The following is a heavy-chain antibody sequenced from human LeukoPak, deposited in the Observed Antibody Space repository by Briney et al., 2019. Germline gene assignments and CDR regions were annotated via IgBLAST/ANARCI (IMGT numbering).Heavy chain of an antibody. J-gene: IGHJ5*02. Sequence: SETLSLTCAVYGGSFSGYYWSWIRQPPGKGLEWIGEINHSGSTNYNPSLKSRVTISVDTSKNQFSLKLSSVTAADTAVYYCARGQQLETNWFDPWGQGTLVTVSS. D-gene: IGHD6-13*01. V-gene: IGHV4-34*01. CDR3: ARGQQLETNWFDP. CDR1: GGSFSGYY. CDR2: INHSGST.